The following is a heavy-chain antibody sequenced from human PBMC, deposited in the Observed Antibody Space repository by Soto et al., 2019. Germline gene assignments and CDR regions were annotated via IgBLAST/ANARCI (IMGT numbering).Heavy chain of an antibody. V-gene: IGHV3-11*06. CDR3: ARSSGCRQVGVYNYGLDV. Sequence: HVQLVESGGGGVKPGESLRLSCIGSGFFLSNNWMTWIRQARGKGLEWVSYISASGDYTIYADSLKGRFTISSDNARNSLSLQINSLRAEDTAVYYCARSSGCRQVGVYNYGLDVWGQGTTVIVSS. CDR1: GFFLSNNW. J-gene: IGHJ6*02. CDR2: ISASGDYT. D-gene: IGHD2-15*01.